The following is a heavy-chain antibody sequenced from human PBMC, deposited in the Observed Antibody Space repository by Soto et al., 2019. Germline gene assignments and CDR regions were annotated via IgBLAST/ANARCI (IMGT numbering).Heavy chain of an antibody. Sequence: GGSLRLSCSASGFTFSSYSMNWVRQAPGKGLEWVSSISSSSSYIYYADSVKGRFTISRDNAKNSLYLQMNSLRAEDTTMYYCARDPLGYSSPLYFDYWGQGTLVTVSS. CDR1: GFTFSSYS. J-gene: IGHJ4*02. D-gene: IGHD6-13*01. CDR2: ISSSSSYI. CDR3: ARDPLGYSSPLYFDY. V-gene: IGHV3-21*01.